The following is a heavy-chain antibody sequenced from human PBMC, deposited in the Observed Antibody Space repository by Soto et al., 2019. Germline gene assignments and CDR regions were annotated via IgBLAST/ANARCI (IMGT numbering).Heavy chain of an antibody. CDR3: ARMLAAAGYYYSMDV. Sequence: SGPTLVNPTPPLTLTCTFSGFSLSTSGMCVSWIRQPPGKALEWLALIDWDDDKYYSTSLKTRLTISKDTSKNQVVLTMTNMDPVDTATYYCARMLAAAGYYYSMDVWGQGTTVTVSS. CDR1: GFSLSTSGMC. D-gene: IGHD6-13*01. J-gene: IGHJ6*02. CDR2: IDWDDDK. V-gene: IGHV2-70*01.